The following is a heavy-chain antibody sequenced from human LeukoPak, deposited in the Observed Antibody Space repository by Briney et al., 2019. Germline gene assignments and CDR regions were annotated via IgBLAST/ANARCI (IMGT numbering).Heavy chain of an antibody. CDR1: GGTFSSYA. CDR2: IIPILGIA. Sequence: SVKVSCKASGGTFSSYAISWVRQAPGQGLEWMGRIIPILGIANYAQKFQGRVSITADKSTSTAYMELSSLRSEDTAVYYCARDSSGWYGDAFDIWGQGTMVTVSS. D-gene: IGHD6-19*01. J-gene: IGHJ3*02. V-gene: IGHV1-69*04. CDR3: ARDSSGWYGDAFDI.